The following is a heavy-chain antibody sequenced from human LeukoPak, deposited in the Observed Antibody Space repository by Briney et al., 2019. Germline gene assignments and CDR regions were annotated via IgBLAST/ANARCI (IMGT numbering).Heavy chain of an antibody. V-gene: IGHV3-21*01. Sequence: GGTLRLSCAASGFTFSSYSMNWVRQAPGKGLEWVSSISSSSSYIYYADSVKGRFTISRDNAKNSLYLQMNSLRAEDTAGYYCAPQGDDYVWGSYRPNNWFDPWGQGTLVSVSS. CDR3: APQGDDYVWGSYRPNNWFDP. CDR2: ISSSSSYI. J-gene: IGHJ5*02. D-gene: IGHD3-16*02. CDR1: GFTFSSYS.